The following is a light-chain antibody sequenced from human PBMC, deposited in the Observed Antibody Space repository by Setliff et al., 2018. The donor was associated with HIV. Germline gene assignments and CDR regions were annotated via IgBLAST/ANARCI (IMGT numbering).Light chain of an antibody. Sequence: QSALTQPASVSGSPGQSITISCTGTSSDIGRYNYVSWYQQYPGKGPTLVIFDVSERPSGVSNRFSGSKSGNTASLIISRLQPDDEADYYCCSYARGSTYVFGSGTKVTVL. CDR2: DVS. J-gene: IGLJ1*01. CDR1: SSDIGRYNY. V-gene: IGLV2-14*03. CDR3: CSYARGSTYV.